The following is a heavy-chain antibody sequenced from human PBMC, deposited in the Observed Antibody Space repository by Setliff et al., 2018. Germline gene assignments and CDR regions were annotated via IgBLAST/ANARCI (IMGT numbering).Heavy chain of an antibody. J-gene: IGHJ4*02. CDR1: GYTFTNYG. V-gene: IGHV1-18*01. D-gene: IGHD2-8*01. CDR3: LRLVRYCTKIACQATSGDEV. CDR2: ISAYNGKT. Sequence: VASVKVSCKASGYTFTNYGITWVRQAPGQGLEWMGWISAYNGKTYFAQKFQDRITLTTDTSTNTGYLELRGLRSDDTAVYYCLRLVRYCTKIACQATSGDEVWGLGTLVTVSS.